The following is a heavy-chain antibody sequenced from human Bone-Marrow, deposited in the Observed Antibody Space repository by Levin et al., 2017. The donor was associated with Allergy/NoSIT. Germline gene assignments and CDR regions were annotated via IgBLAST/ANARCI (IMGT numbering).Heavy chain of an antibody. CDR3: ARDHHYGD. V-gene: IGHV3-74*01. J-gene: IGHJ4*02. CDR1: GFAFSSNW. CDR2: ISSDGGTT. Sequence: HPGGSLRLSCAASGFAFSSNWMHWVRQVPGKGLLWVSRISSDGGTTVYADSVQGRFTIFRDNAKSTLYLQMNSLRVEDTAMYYCARDHHYGDWGQGTLVTVSS. D-gene: IGHD4-17*01.